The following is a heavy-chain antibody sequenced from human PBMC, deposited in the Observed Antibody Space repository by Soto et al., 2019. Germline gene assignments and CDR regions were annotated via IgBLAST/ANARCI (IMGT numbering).Heavy chain of an antibody. CDR3: ARDLQYYYGSGSRNYYYYGMDV. CDR1: GYTFTGYY. Sequence: ASVKVSCKASGYTFTGYYMHWVRQAPGQGLEWMGWINPNSGGTNYAQKFQGWVTMTRDTSISTAYMELSRLRSDDTAVYYCARDLQYYYGSGSRNYYYYGMDVWGQGTTVTVSS. V-gene: IGHV1-2*04. J-gene: IGHJ6*02. CDR2: INPNSGGT. D-gene: IGHD3-10*01.